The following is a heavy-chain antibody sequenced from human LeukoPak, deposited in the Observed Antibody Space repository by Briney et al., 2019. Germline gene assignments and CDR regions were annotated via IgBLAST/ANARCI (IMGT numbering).Heavy chain of an antibody. CDR1: GGSFSGYY. Sequence: PSETLSLTCAVYGGSFSGYYWSWIRQPPGKGLEWIEEINHSGSTNYNPSLKSRVTISVDTSKNQFSLKLSSVTAADTAVYYCARLYDFWSGSMDVWGKGTTVTVSS. J-gene: IGHJ6*04. CDR2: INHSGST. CDR3: ARLYDFWSGSMDV. V-gene: IGHV4-34*01. D-gene: IGHD3-3*01.